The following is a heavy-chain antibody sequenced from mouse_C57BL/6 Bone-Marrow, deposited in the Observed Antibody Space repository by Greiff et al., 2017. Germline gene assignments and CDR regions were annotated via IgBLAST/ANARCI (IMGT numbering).Heavy chain of an antibody. J-gene: IGHJ3*01. CDR2: ISYDGSN. Sequence: EVKLQESGPGLVKPSQSLSLTCSVTGYSITSGYYWNWIRQFPGNKLEWMGYISYDGSNNYNPSLKNRISITRDTSKNQFFLKLNSVTTEDTATYYCARERYDYGAPWFAYWGQGTLVTVSA. V-gene: IGHV3-6*01. D-gene: IGHD2-4*01. CDR1: GYSITSGYY. CDR3: ARERYDYGAPWFAY.